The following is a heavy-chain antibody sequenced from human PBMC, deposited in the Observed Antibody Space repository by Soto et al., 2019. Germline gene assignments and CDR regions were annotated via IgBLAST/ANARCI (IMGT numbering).Heavy chain of an antibody. CDR2: ISGSGGST. CDR3: AAGGTVTRLDY. D-gene: IGHD4-17*01. J-gene: IGHJ4*02. V-gene: IGHV3-23*01. Sequence: EVQLLESGGGLVQPGGSLRLSCTASGFTFSSYAMSWVRQAPGKGLEWVSTISGSGGSTYSADSVKGRFSISGDNSKSTLYLQMNSLRADDTAVYYCAAGGTVTRLDYWGQGTLVTVSS. CDR1: GFTFSSYA.